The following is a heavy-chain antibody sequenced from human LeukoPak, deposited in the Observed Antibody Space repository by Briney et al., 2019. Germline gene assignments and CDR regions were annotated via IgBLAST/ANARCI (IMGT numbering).Heavy chain of an antibody. Sequence: ASVKVSCKASGYTFTGYYMHWVRQAPGQGLEWMGWINPNSGGTNYAQKFQGRDTMTRDTSISSAYMELSRLRSDDTAVYYCARGGSYCGGDCYSTDNYYYYYMDVWGKGTTVTVSS. V-gene: IGHV1-2*02. CDR2: INPNSGGT. J-gene: IGHJ6*03. D-gene: IGHD2-21*02. CDR1: GYTFTGYY. CDR3: ARGGSYCGGDCYSTDNYYYYYMDV.